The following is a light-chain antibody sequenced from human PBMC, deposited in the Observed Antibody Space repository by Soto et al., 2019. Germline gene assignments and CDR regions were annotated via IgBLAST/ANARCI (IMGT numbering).Light chain of an antibody. V-gene: IGLV2-14*01. CDR1: SSDVGGYNY. Sequence: QSALTQPASVSGSPGQSITISCTGTSSDVGGYNYVSWFQQHPGKAPNLMIYDVYRRPSGVSYRFSGSKSGNTASLTISGLQAEDAADYYCSSYTTSSTVVFGGGTKVTVL. CDR3: SSYTTSSTVV. CDR2: DVY. J-gene: IGLJ2*01.